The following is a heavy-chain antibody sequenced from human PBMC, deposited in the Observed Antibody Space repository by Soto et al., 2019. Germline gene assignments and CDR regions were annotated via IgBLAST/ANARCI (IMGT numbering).Heavy chain of an antibody. Sequence: GGSLRLSCAASGFTFSSYSMNWVRQAPGKGLEWVSYISSSSSTKYYADPVKGRFTISRDNAKNSLYLQMNSLRDEDTAVYYWARDRRGVTPKYYYGMDVWGQGTTVTVSS. CDR2: ISSSSSTK. V-gene: IGHV3-48*02. J-gene: IGHJ6*02. D-gene: IGHD2-21*02. CDR1: GFTFSSYS. CDR3: ARDRRGVTPKYYYGMDV.